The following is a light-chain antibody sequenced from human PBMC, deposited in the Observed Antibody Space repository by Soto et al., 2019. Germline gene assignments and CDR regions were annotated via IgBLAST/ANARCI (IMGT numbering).Light chain of an antibody. Sequence: DIQMTQSPSSLSSSVGDRITITCRASQSISTYLNWYQQKPGGAPKLLIYAASNLQSGIPPRFSGSGSGTDFTLTISSLQPEDFATYYCQLRYNIPYTFGQGTRLEIK. V-gene: IGKV1-39*01. CDR2: AAS. J-gene: IGKJ2*01. CDR1: QSISTY. CDR3: QLRYNIPYT.